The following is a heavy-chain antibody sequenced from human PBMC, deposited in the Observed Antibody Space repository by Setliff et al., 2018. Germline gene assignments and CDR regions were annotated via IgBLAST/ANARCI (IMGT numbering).Heavy chain of an antibody. V-gene: IGHV1-46*01. CDR3: ARERAGGRGFTFGAIYYYYGMDV. Sequence: GASVKVSCKASGYTFTSYYIHWVRQAPGQGLEWMGVINPKNGGATYPQNLQGRVTMPRDPSMSTVYMELSSLRFEDTAVYYCARERAGGRGFTFGAIYYYYGMDVWGQGTTVTVSS. J-gene: IGHJ6*02. CDR2: INPKNGGA. CDR1: GYTFTSYY. D-gene: IGHD3-16*01.